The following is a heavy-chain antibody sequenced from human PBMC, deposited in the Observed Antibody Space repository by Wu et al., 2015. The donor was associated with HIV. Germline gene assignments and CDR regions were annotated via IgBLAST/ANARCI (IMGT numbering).Heavy chain of an antibody. J-gene: IGHJ6*02. D-gene: IGHD2-2*01. CDR1: GYTFTSYG. V-gene: IGHV1-18*01. CDR2: ISAYNGNT. Sequence: QVQLVQSGAEVKKPGASVKVSCKASGYTFTSYGISWVRQAPGQGLEWMGWISAYNGNTNYAQKLQGRVTMTTDTSTSTAYMELRSLRSDDTAVYYCARDRTKTRYCSSTSCALNGYGMDVWGQGTTVTVSS. CDR3: ARDRTKTRYCSSTSCALNGYGMDV.